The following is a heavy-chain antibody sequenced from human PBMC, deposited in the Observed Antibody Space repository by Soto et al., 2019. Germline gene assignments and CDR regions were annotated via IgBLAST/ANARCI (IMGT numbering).Heavy chain of an antibody. CDR1: GFTASSHA. J-gene: IGHJ3*02. CDR2: ITADGGT. CDR3: APHVSCSGGSCQYDAFAI. V-gene: IGHV3-23*01. Sequence: EVQVLESGGGLVQPGGSLRLSCEGSGFTASSHAMTWIRQAPGKGPEWVSTITADGGTYYADSVKGRFAMSRDTSESTRYLQMNSLGAEDTAAYYCAPHVSCSGGSCQYDAFAIRGQGTMVTVSS. D-gene: IGHD2-15*01.